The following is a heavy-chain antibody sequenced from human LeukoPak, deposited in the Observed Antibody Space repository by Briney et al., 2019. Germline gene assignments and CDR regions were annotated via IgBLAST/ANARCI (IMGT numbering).Heavy chain of an antibody. D-gene: IGHD5-18*01. V-gene: IGHV3-74*01. Sequence: PGGSQRLSCAASGFTFSDYWMHWVRQAPGKGLVWVSRIDLAGEYTTYADSVKGRFTISRDNAKNTLYLQMNSLKTEDTAVYYCTTDRVDTAMVDYWGQGTLVTVSS. CDR2: IDLAGEYT. CDR3: TTDRVDTAMVDY. CDR1: GFTFSDYW. J-gene: IGHJ4*02.